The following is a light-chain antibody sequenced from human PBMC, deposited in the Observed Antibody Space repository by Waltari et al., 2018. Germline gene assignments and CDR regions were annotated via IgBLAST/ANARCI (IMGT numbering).Light chain of an antibody. CDR2: NTD. J-gene: IGLJ3*02. CDR3: LFYYSGCWV. Sequence: QAVVTQEPSLTVSPGGTVTLTCASSTGTVTSSSYPNWFQQRSGETPRSLIYNTDNNTPWTPARLSGSLLGGKAALTVSGVQPEDEADYYCLFYYSGCWVFGGGTKLTVL. V-gene: IGLV7-43*01. CDR1: TGTVTSSSY.